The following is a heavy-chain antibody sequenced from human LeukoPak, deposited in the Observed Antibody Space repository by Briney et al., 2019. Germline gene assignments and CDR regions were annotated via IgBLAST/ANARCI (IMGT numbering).Heavy chain of an antibody. D-gene: IGHD1-1*01. Sequence: PSETLSLTCTVSGGSISSYYWSWIRQPPGKGLEWIGYIYYSGSTNYNPSLKSRVTISVDTSKNQFSLKLSSVTAADTAVYYCARGYMYVINYYYYYYMDVWGKGTTVTVSS. CDR3: ARGYMYVINYYYYYYMDV. V-gene: IGHV4-59*12. CDR1: GGSISSYY. CDR2: IYYSGST. J-gene: IGHJ6*03.